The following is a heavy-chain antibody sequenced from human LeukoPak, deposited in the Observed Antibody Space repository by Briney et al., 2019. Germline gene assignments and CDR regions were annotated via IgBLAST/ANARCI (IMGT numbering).Heavy chain of an antibody. CDR2: ISSYNGNT. V-gene: IGHV1-18*01. CDR1: GYTFTSYG. Sequence: ASVKVSCKASGYTFTSYGISWVRQAPGQGLEWMGLISSYNGNTNYAQKLQGRATMTTDTSTSTAYMELRSLRAEDTAVYYCAKDAGWFGHTNWYFDLWGRGTLVTVSS. J-gene: IGHJ2*01. D-gene: IGHD3-10*01. CDR3: AKDAGWFGHTNWYFDL.